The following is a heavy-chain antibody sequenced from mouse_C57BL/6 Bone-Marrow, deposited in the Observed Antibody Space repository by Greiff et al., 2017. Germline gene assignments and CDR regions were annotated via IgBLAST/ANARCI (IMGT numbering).Heavy chain of an antibody. CDR2: INPGSGGT. CDR1: GYAFTNYL. D-gene: IGHD1-1*01. J-gene: IGHJ2*01. Sequence: QVQLQQSGAELVRPGTSVKVSCKASGYAFTNYLIEWVKQRPGQGLEWIGVINPGSGGTNYNEKFKGKATLTADKSSSTAYMQLSSLTSEDSAVYFCARDRYYYGSSYYFDYWGQGTTLTVSS. V-gene: IGHV1-54*01. CDR3: ARDRYYYGSSYYFDY.